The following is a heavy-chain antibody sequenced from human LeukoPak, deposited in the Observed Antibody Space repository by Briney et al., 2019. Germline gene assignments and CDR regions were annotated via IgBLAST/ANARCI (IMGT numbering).Heavy chain of an antibody. Sequence: SETLSLTCSVSDGSISGYYWTWVRQPPGKGLEWIGQIHYSGRADYNPSLKSRITMSVDTSRNQISLKLSSVTAADTAIYYCVRFGVNYDMDVWGQGTTVTVFS. D-gene: IGHD3-16*01. CDR3: VRFGVNYDMDV. V-gene: IGHV4-59*01. J-gene: IGHJ6*02. CDR2: IHYSGRA. CDR1: DGSISGYY.